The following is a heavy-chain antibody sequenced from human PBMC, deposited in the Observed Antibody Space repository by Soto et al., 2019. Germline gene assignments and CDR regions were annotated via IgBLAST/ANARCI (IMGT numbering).Heavy chain of an antibody. D-gene: IGHD2-8*01. Sequence: EVPFLESGGGLVQPGGSLRLSCAASGFTFSSYAMSWVRQTPGKGLEWVSTIGSSGGSTYYAVSVKGRFTISRDNSNITVYLLLNSLRGEGTAVYYGVKDRQNGYWGQGTLVSVSS. CDR3: VKDRQNGY. J-gene: IGHJ4*01. CDR2: IGSSGGST. CDR1: GFTFSSYA. V-gene: IGHV3-23*01.